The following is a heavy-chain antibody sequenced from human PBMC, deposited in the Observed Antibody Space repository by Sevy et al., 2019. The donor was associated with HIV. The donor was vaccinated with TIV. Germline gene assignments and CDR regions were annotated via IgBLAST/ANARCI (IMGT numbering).Heavy chain of an antibody. Sequence: ASVKVSCKASGYTFSSYDIIWVRQAPGQGLEWMGWISTQNGNTNYGQNFQGRVTMTTDTSTSTVYMDLRSLRSEDTAVYYCARRGRWTYFDLWSGSPDYWGQGTLVTVSS. CDR1: GYTFSSYD. CDR3: ARRGRWTYFDLWSGSPDY. CDR2: ISTQNGNT. D-gene: IGHD3-3*01. J-gene: IGHJ4*02. V-gene: IGHV1-18*01.